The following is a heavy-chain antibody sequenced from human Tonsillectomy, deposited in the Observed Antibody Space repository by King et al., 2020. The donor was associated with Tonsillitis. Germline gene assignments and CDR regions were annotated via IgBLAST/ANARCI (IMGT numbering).Heavy chain of an antibody. D-gene: IGHD3-16*01. CDR3: ARFGEYLDY. V-gene: IGHV5-10-1*03. CDR2: IDPGDSYT. CDR1: GYSFTNYW. Sequence: QLVQSGAEVKKPGESLRISWKGSGYSFTNYWIHWVRKMPGKGLEWMGRIDPGDSYTSYSPSFQGHVTISADKYITTAFLKWSSLWASDTAMYYCARFGEYLDYWGQGTLVTVSS. J-gene: IGHJ4*02.